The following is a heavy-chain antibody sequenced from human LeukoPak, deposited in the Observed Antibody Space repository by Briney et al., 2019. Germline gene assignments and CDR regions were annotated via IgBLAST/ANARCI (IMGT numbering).Heavy chain of an antibody. D-gene: IGHD3-3*01. V-gene: IGHV4-39*07. Sequence: SETLSLTCIVSGGSISINNHYWAWIRQPPGKGLEWIANIYYSGSTYYNPSLKSRVTISIDTSKNQFSLSLTSVTAADTAVYYCARERGWSGYNWGQGTLVTVSS. CDR3: ARERGWSGYN. CDR2: IYYSGST. J-gene: IGHJ1*01. CDR1: GGSISINNHY.